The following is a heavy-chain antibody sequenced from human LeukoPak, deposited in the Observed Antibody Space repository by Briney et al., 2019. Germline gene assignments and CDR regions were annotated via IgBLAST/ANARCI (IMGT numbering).Heavy chain of an antibody. Sequence: WASVKVSCKASGGTFSSYAISWVRQAPGQGLEWMGGIIPIFGTANYAQKFQGRVTITAAESTSTAYMELSSLRSEDTAVYYCARGSPRYCSGGSCLDYFDYWGQGTLVTVSS. CDR3: ARGSPRYCSGGSCLDYFDY. CDR1: GGTFSSYA. J-gene: IGHJ4*02. CDR2: IIPIFGTA. D-gene: IGHD2-15*01. V-gene: IGHV1-69*13.